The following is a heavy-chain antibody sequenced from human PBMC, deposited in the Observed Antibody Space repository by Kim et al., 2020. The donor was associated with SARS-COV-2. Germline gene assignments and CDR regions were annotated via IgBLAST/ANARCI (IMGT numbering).Heavy chain of an antibody. CDR1: GFTFSDHY. CDR2: TRNKANSYTT. Sequence: GGSLRLSCAASGFTFSDHYMDWVRQAPGKGLEWVGRTRNKANSYTTEYAASVKGRFTISRDDSKNSLYLQMNSLKTEDTAVYYCAREGYYDSSGSIAFDIWGQGTMVTVSS. J-gene: IGHJ3*02. D-gene: IGHD3-22*01. CDR3: AREGYYDSSGSIAFDI. V-gene: IGHV3-72*01.